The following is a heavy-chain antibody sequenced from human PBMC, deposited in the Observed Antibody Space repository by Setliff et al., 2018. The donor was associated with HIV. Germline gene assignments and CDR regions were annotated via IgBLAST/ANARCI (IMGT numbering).Heavy chain of an antibody. Sequence: GGSLRLSCAASGFTFSNNWIHWVRQTAEKGLVWVSRISPDGSITDYADSVKGRFTISRDNAKNTLYMQMNSLRAEDTAVYYCARPYTVWVYGMDVWGQGTTVTVSS. CDR2: ISPDGSIT. V-gene: IGHV3-74*01. J-gene: IGHJ6*02. D-gene: IGHD2-8*01. CDR3: ARPYTVWVYGMDV. CDR1: GFTFSNNW.